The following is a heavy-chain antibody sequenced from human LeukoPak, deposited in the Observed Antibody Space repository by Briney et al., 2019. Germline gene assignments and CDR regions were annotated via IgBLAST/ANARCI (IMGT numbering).Heavy chain of an antibody. V-gene: IGHV5-51*01. CDR1: GYSFTSYW. Sequence: GESLKISCKGSGYSFTSYWIGWVRQMPGKGLEWMGIIYPGDSDTRYSPSFQGQVTISADKSISTAYLQWSSLKASDTAMYYCARGEAYCGGDCYFDYWGQGTLVTVSS. CDR3: ARGEAYCGGDCYFDY. CDR2: IYPGDSDT. J-gene: IGHJ4*02. D-gene: IGHD2-21*02.